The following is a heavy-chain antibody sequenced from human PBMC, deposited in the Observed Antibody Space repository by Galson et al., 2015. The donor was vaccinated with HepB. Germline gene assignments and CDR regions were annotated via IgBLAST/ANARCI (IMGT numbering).Heavy chain of an antibody. CDR3: AKDIAVLLWFGELSNLGYYGMDV. Sequence: SLRLSCAASGFTFSSYAMSWVRQAPGKGLEWVSAISGSGGSTYYADSVKGRFTISRDNSKNTLYLQMNSLRAEDTAVYYCAKDIAVLLWFGELSNLGYYGMDVWGQGTTVTVSS. CDR2: ISGSGGST. V-gene: IGHV3-23*01. J-gene: IGHJ6*02. D-gene: IGHD3-10*01. CDR1: GFTFSSYA.